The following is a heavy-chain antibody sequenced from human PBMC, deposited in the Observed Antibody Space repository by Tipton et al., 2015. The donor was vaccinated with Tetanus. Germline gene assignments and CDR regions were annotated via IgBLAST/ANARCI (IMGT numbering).Heavy chain of an antibody. CDR2: ITRDGGST. D-gene: IGHD1-26*01. J-gene: IGHJ5*02. Sequence: SLRLSCAASGFTFDGYTMHWVRQAPGKGLEWVSLITRDGGSTNYADSVKGRFTISRDNNKNSLYLQMNSLRTEDTALYYCAKPVHSGNYYPDCFFDPCGRGTLVTVSS. V-gene: IGHV3-43*01. CDR1: GFTFDGYT. CDR3: AKPVHSGNYYPDCFFDP.